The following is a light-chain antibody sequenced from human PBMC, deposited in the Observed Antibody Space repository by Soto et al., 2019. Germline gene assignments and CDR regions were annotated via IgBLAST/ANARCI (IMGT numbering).Light chain of an antibody. CDR3: QQYNSDST. CDR2: DAS. Sequence: DIPMTQSPSTLSASVGDRVTITCRASQSISSWLAWYQQKPGKAPKLLIYDASSLESGVPSRFSGSGSGTEFTLTISSLQPDDFATYYCQQYNSDSTFGQGTKVEIK. J-gene: IGKJ1*01. CDR1: QSISSW. V-gene: IGKV1-5*01.